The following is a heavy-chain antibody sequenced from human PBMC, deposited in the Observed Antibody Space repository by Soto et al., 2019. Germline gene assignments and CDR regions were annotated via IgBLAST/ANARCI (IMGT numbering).Heavy chain of an antibody. D-gene: IGHD2-21*02. CDR2: INPKSGDT. CDR1: GYSFTAYY. CDR3: ARQLAYCGGDCYTEPVDY. Sequence: QAQLVQSGAAVKKPGASVKVSCEASGYSFTAYYIHWVRQAPGQGLEWMGWINPKSGDTKYAQRFQGRVTMTRDTSITTTYMELTKLTSDDMAVYYCARQLAYCGGDCYTEPVDYWGQGTLVTVSS. V-gene: IGHV1-2*02. J-gene: IGHJ4*02.